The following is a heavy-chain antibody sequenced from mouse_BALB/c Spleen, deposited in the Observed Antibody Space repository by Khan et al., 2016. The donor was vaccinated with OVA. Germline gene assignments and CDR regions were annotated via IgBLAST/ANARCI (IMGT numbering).Heavy chain of an antibody. CDR2: IGPGSSNS. CDR1: GYAFTSYW. Sequence: DLVKPGTSVKLSCKASGYAFTSYWINWIKQRPGQGLEWIGRIGPGSSNSYYTEMFKGKASLTVDTSSSTAYIQLSSLSSEDSAVYFCARENYYGRGCYAMDYWGQGSSVTVSS. D-gene: IGHD1-1*02. CDR3: ARENYYGRGCYAMDY. J-gene: IGHJ4*01. V-gene: IGHV1S41*01.